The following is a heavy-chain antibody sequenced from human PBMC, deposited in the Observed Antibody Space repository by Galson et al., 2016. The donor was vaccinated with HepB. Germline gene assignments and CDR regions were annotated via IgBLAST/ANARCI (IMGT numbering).Heavy chain of an antibody. J-gene: IGHJ6*02. CDR1: RGAFSSYS. CDR3: ARGANWGSGYGVDV. D-gene: IGHD7-27*01. V-gene: IGHV1-69*13. CDR2: IIPIIGTA. Sequence: SVKVSCKGSRGAFSSYSFSWVRQAPGQGLEWMGGIIPIIGTATYAQKFQGRVTITADEPTSTAYMNLTRLRSEDTGVYVCARGANWGSGYGVDVWGQGTTVTVSS.